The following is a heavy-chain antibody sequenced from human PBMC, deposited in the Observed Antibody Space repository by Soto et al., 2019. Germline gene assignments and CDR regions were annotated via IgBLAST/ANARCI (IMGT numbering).Heavy chain of an antibody. J-gene: IGHJ4*02. Sequence: QLQLQVSGSGLVKPSQTLSLTCAVSGGSISSGGYSWSWIRQPPGKGLEWIGYIYHSGSTYYNPSLKSRVTISVDRSKNQFSLKLSSVTAADTAVYYCARAGGLGAVAADYWGQGTLVTVSS. D-gene: IGHD6-19*01. CDR1: GGSISSGGYS. CDR2: IYHSGST. V-gene: IGHV4-30-2*01. CDR3: ARAGGLGAVAADY.